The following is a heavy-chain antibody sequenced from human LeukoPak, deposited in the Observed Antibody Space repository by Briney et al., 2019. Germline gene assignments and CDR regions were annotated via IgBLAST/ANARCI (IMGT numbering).Heavy chain of an antibody. J-gene: IGHJ4*02. D-gene: IGHD3-10*01. V-gene: IGHV3-48*04. CDR2: ISDTSNTI. CDR3: ARGRAWELLGVDY. Sequence: PGGSLRLSCAASGFTFSSYPMNWVRQAPGKGREWVSYISDTSNTIYYADSVKGRFTISRDNAKNSLYLQMNTLRGEDTAVYYCARGRAWELLGVDYWGQGTLVTVSS. CDR1: GFTFSSYP.